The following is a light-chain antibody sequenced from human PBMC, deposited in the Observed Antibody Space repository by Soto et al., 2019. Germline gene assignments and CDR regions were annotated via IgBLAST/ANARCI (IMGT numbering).Light chain of an antibody. Sequence: DIQMTQSPSSLSASVGESVTITCRASQSISSYLNWYQQKPGKAPKLLIYAASSLQSGVPSRFSVSGSGTDFTLTISSLQPEDFATYYCHQSYSNRLMYTFGQGTKLEIK. CDR3: HQSYSNRLMYT. CDR1: QSISSY. CDR2: AAS. J-gene: IGKJ2*01. V-gene: IGKV1-39*01.